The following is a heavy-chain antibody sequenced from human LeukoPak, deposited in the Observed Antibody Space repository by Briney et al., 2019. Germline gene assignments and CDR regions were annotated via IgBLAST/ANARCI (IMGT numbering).Heavy chain of an antibody. CDR1: GFTFSNAW. D-gene: IGHD6-13*01. J-gene: IGHJ4*02. Sequence: KAGGSLRLSCAASGFTFSNAWMNWVRQAPGKGLEWVGRIKNKTDGGTTDYAAPVKGRFTISRDDSKNTLYLQMNSLKTEDTAVYYCTTDGGIAAAGSSLIDYWGQGTLVTVSS. CDR2: IKNKTDGGTT. CDR3: TTDGGIAAAGSSLIDY. V-gene: IGHV3-15*07.